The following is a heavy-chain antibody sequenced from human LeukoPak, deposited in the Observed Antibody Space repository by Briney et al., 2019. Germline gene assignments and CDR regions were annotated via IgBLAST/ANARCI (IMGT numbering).Heavy chain of an antibody. J-gene: IGHJ4*02. CDR2: ISGSGGST. CDR1: GFTFSSYT. Sequence: GGSLRLSCAASGFTFSSYTMSWVRRAPGKGLEWVSAISGSGGSTKYADSVKGRFTISRDNSKNTLYLQMISLRAEDTAVYYCAKIPKGGYFDYWGQGTLVTVSS. D-gene: IGHD6-13*01. V-gene: IGHV3-23*01. CDR3: AKIPKGGYFDY.